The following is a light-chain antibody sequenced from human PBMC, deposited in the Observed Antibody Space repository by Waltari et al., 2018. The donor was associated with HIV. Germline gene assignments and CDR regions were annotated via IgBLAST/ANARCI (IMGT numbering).Light chain of an antibody. J-gene: IGKJ1*01. CDR2: DAS. Sequence: EIVLTQSPGTLSSSPGERVTLSCRASPTISSSKLAWYQQRPGQAPRLVIFDASTRAIGIPDRFSGSGSGTDFALTISRLEPEDFATYYCQQYANSPRTFGQGTKVEVK. CDR3: QQYANSPRT. V-gene: IGKV3-20*01. CDR1: PTISSSK.